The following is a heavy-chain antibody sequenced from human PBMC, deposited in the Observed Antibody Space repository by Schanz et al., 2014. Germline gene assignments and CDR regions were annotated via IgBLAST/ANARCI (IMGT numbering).Heavy chain of an antibody. V-gene: IGHV3-33*01. CDR2: IWYDGSNK. Sequence: QVQLVESGGGVVQPGRSLRLSCAASGFTFSSYGMHWVRQAPGKGLELVAVIWYDGSNKYYADSVKGRFTISRDNSKNTLFLQMNSLRAEDTAVYYCARDHTTESYYSAGPPIDYWGQGTLXTVSS. J-gene: IGHJ4*02. D-gene: IGHD1-26*01. CDR3: ARDHTTESYYSAGPPIDY. CDR1: GFTFSSYG.